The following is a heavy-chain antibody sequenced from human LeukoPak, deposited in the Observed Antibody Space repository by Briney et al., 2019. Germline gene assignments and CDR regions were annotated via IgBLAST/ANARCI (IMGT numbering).Heavy chain of an antibody. J-gene: IGHJ4*02. V-gene: IGHV3-66*01. D-gene: IGHD5-24*01. CDR3: AKGRGDGYTYPLLFDY. CDR1: GVTVSNH. CDR2: IDGDGST. Sequence: DPGGSLRLSCVASGVTVSNHVSWVRQAPGKGLEWVSVIDGDGSTYYADSVKGRFAISRDNSKNTLYLQVNSLRAEDTAVYYCAKGRGDGYTYPLLFDYWGQGTLVTVSS.